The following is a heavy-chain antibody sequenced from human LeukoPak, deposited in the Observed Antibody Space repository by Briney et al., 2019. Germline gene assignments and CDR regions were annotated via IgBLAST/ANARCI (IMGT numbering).Heavy chain of an antibody. D-gene: IGHD5-18*01. Sequence: GPLRLSCAASGFTVSSNYMSWVRQAPGKGLEWVPVIYSGGSTYYADSVKGRFTISRDNSKNTLYLQMNSLRAEDTAVYYCARVQSAAYSYGTYYFDYWGQGTLVTVSS. V-gene: IGHV3-53*01. CDR3: ARVQSAAYSYGTYYFDY. CDR2: IYSGGST. J-gene: IGHJ4*02. CDR1: GFTVSSNY.